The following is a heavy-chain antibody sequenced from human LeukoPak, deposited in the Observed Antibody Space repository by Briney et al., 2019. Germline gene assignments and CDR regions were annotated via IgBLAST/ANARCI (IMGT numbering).Heavy chain of an antibody. V-gene: IGHV1-69*02. CDR1: GGTFSSYT. J-gene: IGHJ4*02. CDR2: IIPILGIA. D-gene: IGHD6-13*01. Sequence: EASVKVSCKASGGTFSSYTISWVRQAPGQGLEWMGRIIPILGIANYAQKFQGRVTITADKSTSTAYMELSSLRSEDTAVYYCASALNSRSSSCWGQGTRITVSS. CDR3: ASALNSRSSSC.